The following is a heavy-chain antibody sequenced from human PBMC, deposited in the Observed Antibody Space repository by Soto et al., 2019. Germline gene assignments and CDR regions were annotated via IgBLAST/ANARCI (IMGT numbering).Heavy chain of an antibody. CDR3: AKYSVVGPGIAFDI. Sequence: EGQLLESGGGLVQPGGTLRLSCAATGFTFSSYAMSWVRQAPGKGLEWVSAISGSGSSTYYADSVKGRFTISRDNSKNTLYLQMNSLRADDTAVYYCAKYSVVGPGIAFDIWGQGTIVTVSS. CDR1: GFTFSSYA. J-gene: IGHJ3*02. CDR2: ISGSGSST. V-gene: IGHV3-23*01. D-gene: IGHD2-21*01.